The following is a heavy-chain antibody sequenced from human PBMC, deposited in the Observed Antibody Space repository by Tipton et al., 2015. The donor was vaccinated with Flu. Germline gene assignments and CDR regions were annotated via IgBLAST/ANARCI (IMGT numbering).Heavy chain of an antibody. CDR1: GGAISPYY. CDR3: ASDHADTDAFDI. CDR2: FFYSGST. Sequence: TLSLTCTVSGGAISPYYWSWIRQPPGKGLEWIGNFFYSGSTNYNPSLKSRITISVDTSKNQFSLKVNSVTAADTAVYYCASDHADTDAFDIWGPGTMVTVSS. J-gene: IGHJ3*02. V-gene: IGHV4-59*08. D-gene: IGHD1-14*01.